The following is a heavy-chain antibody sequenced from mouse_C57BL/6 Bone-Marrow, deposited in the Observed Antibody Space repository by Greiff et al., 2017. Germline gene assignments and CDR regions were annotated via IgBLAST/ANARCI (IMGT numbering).Heavy chain of an antibody. J-gene: IGHJ4*01. CDR1: GYTFTSYW. V-gene: IGHV1-69*01. D-gene: IGHD1-1*02. Sequence: VKLQQPGAELVMPGASVKLSCKASGYTFTSYWMHWVKQRPGQGLEWIGEIDPSDSYTNYNQKFKGKSTLTVDKSSSTAYMQLSSLTSEDSAVYYCARTLYGYYAMDYWGQGTSVTVSS. CDR2: IDPSDSYT. CDR3: ARTLYGYYAMDY.